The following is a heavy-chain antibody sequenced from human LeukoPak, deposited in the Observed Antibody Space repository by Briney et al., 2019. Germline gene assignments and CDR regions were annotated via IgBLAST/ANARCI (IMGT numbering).Heavy chain of an antibody. CDR2: IYYSGST. V-gene: IGHV4-39*01. D-gene: IGHD3-22*01. J-gene: IGHJ6*03. CDR1: GGSISSSSYY. Sequence: PSETLSLTCTVSGGSISSSSYYWGWIRQPPGKGLAWIGSIYYSGSTYYNPSLKSRVTISVDTSKNQFSLKLSSVTAADTAVYYCASVPYYYDSSGYYRYYYYYYMDVWGKGTTVTVSS. CDR3: ASVPYYYDSSGYYRYYYYYYMDV.